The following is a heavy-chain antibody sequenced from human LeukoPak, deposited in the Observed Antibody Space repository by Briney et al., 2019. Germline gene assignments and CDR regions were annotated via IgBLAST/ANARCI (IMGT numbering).Heavy chain of an antibody. CDR3: TRRGGYFDY. Sequence: GGSLRLSCAVSGFTFSTYEMNWVRQAPGEGLEWISCVSAGGLTTFYADSVKGRFTVSRDNAKNSLYLQMNSLTVEDTAVYYCTRRGGYFDYWGQGSLVTVSS. CDR2: VSAGGLTT. D-gene: IGHD3-10*01. J-gene: IGHJ4*02. V-gene: IGHV3-48*03. CDR1: GFTFSTYE.